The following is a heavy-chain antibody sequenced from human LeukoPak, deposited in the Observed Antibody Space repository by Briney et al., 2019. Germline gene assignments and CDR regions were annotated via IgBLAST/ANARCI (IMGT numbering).Heavy chain of an antibody. V-gene: IGHV4-61*02. CDR3: ARDRYSSSWYHYYYYYGMDV. Sequence: SETLSLTCTVSGGSISSGTYYWSWIRQPAGKGLEWIGRIFTSGSTNYNPSLKSRVTISLDTSNNQFSLRLSSVSAADTAVYYCARDRYSSSWYHYYYYYGMDVWGQGTTVTVSS. D-gene: IGHD6-13*01. CDR2: IFTSGST. CDR1: GGSISSGTYY. J-gene: IGHJ6*02.